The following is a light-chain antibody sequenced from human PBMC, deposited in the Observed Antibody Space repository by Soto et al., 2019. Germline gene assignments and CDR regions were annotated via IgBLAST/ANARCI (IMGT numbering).Light chain of an antibody. CDR3: QTWGTGIQGV. CDR2: LNSDGSH. J-gene: IGLJ3*02. CDR1: SGHSSYA. Sequence: QPVLTQSPSASASLGASVKLTCTLSSGHSSYAIAWHQQQPEKGPRYLMKLNSDGSHGKGDGIPDRFSGSSSGAERYLTISSLQSEDEADYYCQTWGTGIQGVFGGGTKVTVI. V-gene: IGLV4-69*01.